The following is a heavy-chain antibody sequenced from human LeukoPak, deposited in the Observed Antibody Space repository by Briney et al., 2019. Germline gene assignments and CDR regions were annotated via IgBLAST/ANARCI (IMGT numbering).Heavy chain of an antibody. V-gene: IGHV3-30-3*01. CDR2: ISYDGVNK. CDR3: ARESYYPFFMDV. J-gene: IGHJ6*02. D-gene: IGHD3-16*01. CDR1: GFTFSSHA. Sequence: GGSLRLSCEAPGFTFSSHAIHWVRQAPGKGLEWVAFISYDGVNKHYADSVKGRFTISRDNAKNSLYLQMNSLRDEDTAVYYCARESYYPFFMDVWGQGTTVTVSS.